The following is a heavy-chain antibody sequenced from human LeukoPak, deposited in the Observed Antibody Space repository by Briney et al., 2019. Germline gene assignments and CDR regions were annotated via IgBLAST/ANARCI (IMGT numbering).Heavy chain of an antibody. CDR1: GFTFSSYA. V-gene: IGHV3-53*01. Sequence: GGSLRLSCAASGFTFSSYAMSWVRQAPGKGLEWVSVIYSGGSTYYADSVKGRFTISRDNSKNTLYLQMNSLRAEDTAVYYCARDPAGGSGGPRFDPWGQGTLVTVSS. J-gene: IGHJ5*02. CDR3: ARDPAGGSGGPRFDP. D-gene: IGHD6-25*01. CDR2: IYSGGST.